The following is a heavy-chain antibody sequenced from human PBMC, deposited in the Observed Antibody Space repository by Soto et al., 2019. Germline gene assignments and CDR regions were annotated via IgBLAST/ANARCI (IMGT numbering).Heavy chain of an antibody. V-gene: IGHV3-23*01. CDR2: ISGSGGST. CDR1: GFTFSSYA. Sequence: PGESLKISCAASGFTFSSYAMSWVRQAQGEGLEWVSAISGSGGSTYYADSVKGRFTISRDNSKNTLYLQMNSLRAEDTAVEYWAKVAAFFIVSFAPNWFDPWGQGTLVTVS. D-gene: IGHD3-16*02. CDR3: AKVAAFFIVSFAPNWFDP. J-gene: IGHJ5*02.